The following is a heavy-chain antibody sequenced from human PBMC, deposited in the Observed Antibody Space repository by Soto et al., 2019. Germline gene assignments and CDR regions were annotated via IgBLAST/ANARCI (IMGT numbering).Heavy chain of an antibody. CDR3: AKGDLADYYYGMDV. CDR1: GVTFSSYA. V-gene: IGHV3-23*01. CDR2: ISGSGGST. Sequence: GGSLRLSCAASGVTFSSYAMSWVRQAPGKGLEWVSAISGSGGSTYYADSVKGRFTVSRDNSKNTLYLQMNSLRAEDTAVYYCAKGDLADYYYGMDVWGQGTTVTVSS. J-gene: IGHJ6*02.